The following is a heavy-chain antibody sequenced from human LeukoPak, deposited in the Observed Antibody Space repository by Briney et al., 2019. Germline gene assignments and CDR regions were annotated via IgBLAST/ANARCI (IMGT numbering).Heavy chain of an antibody. V-gene: IGHV4-61*02. CDR2: IYTSGST. CDR3: ARGYSSGWYDWFDP. J-gene: IGHJ5*02. Sequence: ASQTLSLTCTVSGGSISSGSYYWSWIRQPAGKGLEWIGRIYTSGSTNYNPSLKSRVTISVDTSKNQFSLKLSSVTAADTAVYYCARGYSSGWYDWFDPWGQGTLVTVSS. CDR1: GGSISSGSYY. D-gene: IGHD6-19*01.